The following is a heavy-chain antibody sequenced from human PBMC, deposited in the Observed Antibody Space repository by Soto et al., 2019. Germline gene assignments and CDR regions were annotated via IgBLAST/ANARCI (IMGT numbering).Heavy chain of an antibody. D-gene: IGHD6-13*01. Sequence: QVQLVQSGAEVKKAGCSVKVSCKVSGGTFSSYFINWVRQVPGQGLEWVGGIIPVFGTASYAEKFQGRVTITADESTSTAYMELSRLRSDDTAVYYCARETPSAAAAYYYYGLDVWGQGTTVTVPS. V-gene: IGHV1-69*01. CDR1: GGTFSSYF. CDR2: IIPVFGTA. J-gene: IGHJ6*02. CDR3: ARETPSAAAAYYYYGLDV.